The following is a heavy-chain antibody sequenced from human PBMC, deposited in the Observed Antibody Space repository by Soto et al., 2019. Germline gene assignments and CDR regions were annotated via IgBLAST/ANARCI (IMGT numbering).Heavy chain of an antibody. CDR3: ATWHEREHAYDV. J-gene: IGHJ3*01. D-gene: IGHD1-1*01. CDR2: LYDVDGS. CDR1: RLTVSGKKY. V-gene: IGHV3-53*01. Sequence: VSLRLSCAASRLTVSGKKYVAWVRQAPGKGLEWVSALYDVDGSFYSDSVKGRFTTSSDSSKTTVYLQMNDLRPADTAVYYCATWHEREHAYDVWGQGTTVTVSS.